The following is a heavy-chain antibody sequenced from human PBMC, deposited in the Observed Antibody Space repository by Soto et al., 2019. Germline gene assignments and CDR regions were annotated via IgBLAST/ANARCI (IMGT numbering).Heavy chain of an antibody. Sequence: ASVKVSCKASGGTFSSYAISWVRQAPGQGLEWMGGIIPIFGTANYAQKFQGRVTITADESTSTAYMELSSLRSEGTAVYYCARGLRYFDWSSEGYYYGMDVWGQGTTVTVSS. J-gene: IGHJ6*02. D-gene: IGHD3-9*01. CDR1: GGTFSSYA. CDR3: ARGLRYFDWSSEGYYYGMDV. CDR2: IIPIFGTA. V-gene: IGHV1-69*13.